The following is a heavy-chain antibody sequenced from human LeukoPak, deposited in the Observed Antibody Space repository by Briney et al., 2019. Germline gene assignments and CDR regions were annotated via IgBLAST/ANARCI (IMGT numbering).Heavy chain of an antibody. D-gene: IGHD1-26*01. V-gene: IGHV4-59*08. J-gene: IGHJ4*02. CDR2: IYYSGTT. CDR3: ARHAIVGATPYYFAY. CDR1: GGSISSYY. Sequence: SETLSLTCTVSGGSISSYYWSWIRQPPGKGLEWIGYIYYSGTTNYSPSLKSRVTISVDTSKNQFSLKLSSVTAADTAVYYCARHAIVGATPYYFAYWGQGTLVTVSS.